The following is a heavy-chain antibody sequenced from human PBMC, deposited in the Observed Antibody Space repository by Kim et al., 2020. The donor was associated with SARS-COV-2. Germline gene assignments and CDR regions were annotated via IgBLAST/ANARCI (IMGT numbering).Heavy chain of an antibody. D-gene: IGHD6-19*01. Sequence: GGSLRLSCAASGFTFSSYSMNWVRQAPGKGLEWVSSISSSSSCVYYAYSAKGRFTISIDNAKNSLYLQMNILRAEDTAVYYCARDRDPGIGVAGKEAAVRDYYCGLGVWGQGTTVTVS. J-gene: IGHJ6*02. V-gene: IGHV3-21*01. CDR2: ISSSSSCV. CDR3: ARDRDPGIGVAGKEAAVRDYYCGLGV. CDR1: GFTFSSYS.